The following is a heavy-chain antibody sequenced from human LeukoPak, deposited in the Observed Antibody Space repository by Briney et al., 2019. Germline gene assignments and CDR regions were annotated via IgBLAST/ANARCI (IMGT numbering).Heavy chain of an antibody. CDR2: IKQDGSEK. J-gene: IGHJ4*02. D-gene: IGHD3-10*01. CDR3: ARLSGMVRGPEAIYYFDY. V-gene: IGHV3-7*01. Sequence: GGSLRLSCAASGFTFSTYWMSWVRQAPGKGLEWVANIKQDGSEKFYVDSVKGRFTISRDNAKNSVYPQMNSLRAEDTAVYYCARLSGMVRGPEAIYYFDYWGQGTLVTVSS. CDR1: GFTFSTYW.